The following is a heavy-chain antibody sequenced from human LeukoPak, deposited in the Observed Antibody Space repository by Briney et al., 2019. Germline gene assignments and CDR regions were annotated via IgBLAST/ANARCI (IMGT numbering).Heavy chain of an antibody. J-gene: IGHJ4*02. V-gene: IGHV3-23*01. Sequence: GGSLRLSCAASGFTFSSYAMSWVRQAPGKGLEWVSTISGSGGSTYYADSVKGRFTISRDNSKNTLYLQMNSLRAEDTAVYYCAKLRGATINAWYFDYWGQGTLVTVSS. D-gene: IGHD5-12*01. CDR1: GFTFSSYA. CDR2: ISGSGGST. CDR3: AKLRGATINAWYFDY.